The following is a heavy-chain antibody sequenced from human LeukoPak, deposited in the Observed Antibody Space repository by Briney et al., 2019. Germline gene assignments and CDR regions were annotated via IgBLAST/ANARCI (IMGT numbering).Heavy chain of an antibody. CDR2: ICGRGDFT. V-gene: IGHV3-23*01. CDR3: VKYVGTRMGSPYDC. D-gene: IGHD5-18*01. CDR1: GFALCAYI. Sequence: RGALRLSCAASGFALCAYIMSSVREAPPRGLWWVGEICGRGDFTYYADSAEGRFTISRENPTNTLYLRMNRLRAEDTAVYYCVKYVGTRMGSPYDCWGQGDLVTVSS. J-gene: IGHJ4*02.